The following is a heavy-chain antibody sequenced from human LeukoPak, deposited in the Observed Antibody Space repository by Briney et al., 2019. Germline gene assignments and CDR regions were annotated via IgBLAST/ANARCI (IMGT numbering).Heavy chain of an antibody. V-gene: IGHV3-30*04. CDR3: ANQPYYYDSSGYYD. CDR2: ISYDGSNK. Sequence: PGRSLRLSCAASGFTFSSYAMHWVRQAPGKGLEWVAVISYDGSNKYYADSVKGRFTISRDNSKNTLYLQMNSLRAEDTAVYYCANQPYYYDSSGYYDWGQGTLVTVSS. CDR1: GFTFSSYA. J-gene: IGHJ4*02. D-gene: IGHD3-22*01.